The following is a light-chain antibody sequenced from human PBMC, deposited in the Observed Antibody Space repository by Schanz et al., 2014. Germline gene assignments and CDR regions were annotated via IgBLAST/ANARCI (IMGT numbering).Light chain of an antibody. J-gene: IGLJ2*01. CDR1: SSNIGRNY. Sequence: QSVLTQPPSASGTPGQRVTISCSGSSSNIGRNYVYWYQQLPGTAPKLLIYRDNQRPSGVPDRFSGSKSGTSATLGITGLQTGDEADYYCGTWDSSVSAGVFGGGTKLTVL. CDR2: RDN. CDR3: GTWDSSVSAGV. V-gene: IGLV1-47*01.